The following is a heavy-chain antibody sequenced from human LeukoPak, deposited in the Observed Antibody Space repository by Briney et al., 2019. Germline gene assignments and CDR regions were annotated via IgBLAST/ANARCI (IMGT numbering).Heavy chain of an antibody. V-gene: IGHV3-7*01. Sequence: GGSLRLSCAASGFTFSSYSMNWVRQAPGKGLEWVANIRQDGGEKYYVDSVKGRFTISRDNAKNSLYLQMNSLRAEDTAVYYCARVGHHFDFNMDVWGKGTTVTISS. CDR2: IRQDGGEK. D-gene: IGHD3-9*01. J-gene: IGHJ6*03. CDR3: ARVGHHFDFNMDV. CDR1: GFTFSSYS.